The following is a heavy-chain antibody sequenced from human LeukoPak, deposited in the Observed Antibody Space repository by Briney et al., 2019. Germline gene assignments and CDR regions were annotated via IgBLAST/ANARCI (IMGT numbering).Heavy chain of an antibody. CDR3: ARATGSIAARPGWFDP. CDR1: GGSISSYY. V-gene: IGHV4-59*12. Sequence: PSETLSLTCTVSGGSISSYYWSWIRQPPGKGLEWIGYIYYSGSTNYNPSLKSRVTISVDRSKNQFSLKLSSVTAADTAVYYCARATGSIAARPGWFDPWGQGTLVTVSS. CDR2: IYYSGST. J-gene: IGHJ5*02. D-gene: IGHD6-6*01.